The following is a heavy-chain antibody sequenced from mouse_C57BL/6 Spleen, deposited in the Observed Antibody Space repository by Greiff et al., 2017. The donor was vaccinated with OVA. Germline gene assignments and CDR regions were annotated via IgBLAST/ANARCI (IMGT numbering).Heavy chain of an antibody. Sequence: VQLQQSGPELVKPGASVKISCKASGYSFTDYNMNWVKQSNGKSLEWIGVINPNYGTTSYNQKFKGKATLTVDQSSSTAYMQLNSLTSEDSAVYYWASYYGSTKWYFDVWGTGTTVTVSS. CDR3: ASYYGSTKWYFDV. J-gene: IGHJ1*03. CDR2: INPNYGTT. CDR1: GYSFTDYN. D-gene: IGHD1-1*01. V-gene: IGHV1-39*01.